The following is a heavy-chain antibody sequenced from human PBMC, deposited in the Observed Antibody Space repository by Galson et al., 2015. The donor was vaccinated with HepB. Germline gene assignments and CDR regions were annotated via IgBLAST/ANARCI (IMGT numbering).Heavy chain of an antibody. V-gene: IGHV3-33*08. CDR3: ARESPRRGGICEGAFCKGVDV. CDR2: IWFDGSEM. Sequence: SLRLSCAASGFPFSDYAMHWVRQAPGKGLEWVAVIWFDGSEMYYGDFVKGRFTISRDNSKNTLYLQVNSLRAEDTAVYYYARESPRRGGICEGAFCKGVDVWGQGTTVTVSS. J-gene: IGHJ6*02. CDR1: GFPFSDYA. D-gene: IGHD2-15*01.